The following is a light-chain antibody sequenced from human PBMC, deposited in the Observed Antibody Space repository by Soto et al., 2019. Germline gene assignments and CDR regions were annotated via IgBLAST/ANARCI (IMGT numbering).Light chain of an antibody. CDR2: DAS. Sequence: DIQMPQSPSSLSASVGDRVTITCQASQDISNNLNWYQQKPGKAPKVLIYDASTLATGVPSRFSGSGSGTDFALTISGLQPEDFATYYCQHYDTLPLPVYTFGQGTKLDI. J-gene: IGKJ2*01. V-gene: IGKV1-33*01. CDR3: QHYDTLPLPVYT. CDR1: QDISNN.